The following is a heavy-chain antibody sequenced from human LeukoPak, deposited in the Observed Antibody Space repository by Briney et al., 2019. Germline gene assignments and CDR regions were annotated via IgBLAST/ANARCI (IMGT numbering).Heavy chain of an antibody. CDR3: AKEGRSLQSY. Sequence: GGSLRLSCAASGFMFSSNWMSWVRLAPGKGLEWVANIKEDGTETYYVDSVKGRFTISRDNAKNSLYLQMNSLRVEDTAVYYCAKEGRSLQSYWGQGTLVTVSS. CDR1: GFMFSSNW. V-gene: IGHV3-7*03. D-gene: IGHD5-24*01. J-gene: IGHJ4*02. CDR2: IKEDGTET.